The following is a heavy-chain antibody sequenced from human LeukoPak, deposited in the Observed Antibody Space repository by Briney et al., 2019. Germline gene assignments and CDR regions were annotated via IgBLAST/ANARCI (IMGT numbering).Heavy chain of an antibody. Sequence: PSETLSLTCAVSGYSISSGYYWGWIRQPPGKGLEWIGSIYHSGSTYYNPSLKSRVTISVDTSKNQFSLKLSSVTAADTAVYYCARHQGVVPAAIPYCFDYWGQGTLVTVSS. D-gene: IGHD2-2*01. V-gene: IGHV4-38-2*01. J-gene: IGHJ4*02. CDR3: ARHQGVVPAAIPYCFDY. CDR2: IYHSGST. CDR1: GYSISSGYY.